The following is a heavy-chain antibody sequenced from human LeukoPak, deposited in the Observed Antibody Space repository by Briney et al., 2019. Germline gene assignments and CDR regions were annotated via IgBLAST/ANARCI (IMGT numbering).Heavy chain of an antibody. CDR1: GGSINSSSYY. CDR2: IYYSGST. V-gene: IGHV4-39*01. Sequence: SETLSLTCTVSGGSINSSSYYWGWIRQPPGKGLEWIGSIYYSGSTYYNPSLKSRVTISVDTSKNQFSLKLNSVTAADTAVYYCASAKTSSSSWFTFDYWGQGTLATVSS. CDR3: ASAKTSSSSWFTFDY. D-gene: IGHD6-13*01. J-gene: IGHJ4*02.